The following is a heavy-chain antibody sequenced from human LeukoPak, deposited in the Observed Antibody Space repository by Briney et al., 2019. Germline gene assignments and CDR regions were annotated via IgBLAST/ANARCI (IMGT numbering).Heavy chain of an antibody. Sequence: LRLSCAASGFTFSSYAMHWVRQPPGKGLEWIGSLYYSGSTYYNPSLKSRVTISVDTSKNQFSLKLTSVTAADTAVYYCARRPNWFFDYWGQGTLVTVSS. D-gene: IGHD3-9*01. CDR2: LYYSGST. CDR1: GFTFSSYAMH. J-gene: IGHJ4*02. CDR3: ARRPNWFFDY. V-gene: IGHV4-59*05.